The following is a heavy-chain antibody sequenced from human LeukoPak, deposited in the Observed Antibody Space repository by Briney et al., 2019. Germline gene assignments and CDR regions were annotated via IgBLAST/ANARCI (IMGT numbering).Heavy chain of an antibody. CDR2: TYYSGST. J-gene: IGHJ6*02. CDR1: GGSISSYY. D-gene: IGHD1-26*01. V-gene: IGHV4-59*08. CDR3: ASRDTSVGATDYYGMDV. Sequence: PSETLSLTCTLSGGSISSYYWSWIRQPPGKGLEWIGYTYYSGSTNYNPSLKSRVTISVDTSKNQFSLKLSSVTAADTAVYYCASRDTSVGATDYYGMDVWGQGTTVTVSS.